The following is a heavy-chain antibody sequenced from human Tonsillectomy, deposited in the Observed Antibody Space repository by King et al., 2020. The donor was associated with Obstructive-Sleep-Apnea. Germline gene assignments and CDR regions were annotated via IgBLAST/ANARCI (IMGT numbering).Heavy chain of an antibody. CDR1: GGSFSGYY. Sequence: VQLQQWGAGLLKPSETLSLTCAVYGGSFSGYYWSWIRQPPGKGLEWIGEINHSGSTNYNPSLKSRVTISVDTSKNQFSLTLSSLTAADTAVYYCARVLSGSAFDYWGQGTLVTVSS. J-gene: IGHJ4*02. CDR2: INHSGST. V-gene: IGHV4-34*01. D-gene: IGHD2-15*01. CDR3: ARVLSGSAFDY.